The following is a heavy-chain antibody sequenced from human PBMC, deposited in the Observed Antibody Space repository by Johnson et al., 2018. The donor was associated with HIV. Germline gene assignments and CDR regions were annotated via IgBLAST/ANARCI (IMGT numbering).Heavy chain of an antibody. CDR1: GFTFDDYG. D-gene: IGHD3-22*01. V-gene: IGHV3-20*04. J-gene: IGHJ3*02. CDR3: ARAHYDSSGYLLKGGAFDI. CDR2: INWNGGST. Sequence: EQLVESGGGVVRPGGSLRLSCVASGFTFDDYGMSWVRQAPGKGLAWVSGINWNGGSTGYADSVKGGFTISRDNAKNSLYVEMNSLRAEDTAVYYCARAHYDSSGYLLKGGAFDIWGQGTMVTVSS.